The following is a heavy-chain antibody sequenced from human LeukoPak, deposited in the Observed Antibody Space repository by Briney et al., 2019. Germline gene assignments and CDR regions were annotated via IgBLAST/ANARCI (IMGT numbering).Heavy chain of an antibody. CDR2: TYYSGST. V-gene: IGHV4-59*08. CDR1: GGSISSYY. J-gene: IGHJ3*02. Sequence: SETLSLTCTVSGGSISSYYWSWIRQPPGKGLEWIGYTYYSGSTNYNPSLKSRVTISVDTSKNQISLKLSSVTAADTAVYYCARARSPDAFDIWGQGTMVTVSS. D-gene: IGHD2-15*01. CDR3: ARARSPDAFDI.